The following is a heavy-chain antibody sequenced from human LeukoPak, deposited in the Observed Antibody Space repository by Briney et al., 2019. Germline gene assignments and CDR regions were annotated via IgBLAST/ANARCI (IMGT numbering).Heavy chain of an antibody. V-gene: IGHV4-34*01. Sequence: SETLSLTCTVSGGSISGYYWSWIRQPPGKGLEWIGEINHSGSTNYNPSLKSRVTISVDTSKNQFSLKLSSVTAADTAVYYCARGGFSSSWSPGPAYDYWGQGTLVTVSS. CDR3: ARGGFSSSWSPGPAYDY. J-gene: IGHJ4*02. CDR1: GGSISGYY. CDR2: INHSGST. D-gene: IGHD6-13*01.